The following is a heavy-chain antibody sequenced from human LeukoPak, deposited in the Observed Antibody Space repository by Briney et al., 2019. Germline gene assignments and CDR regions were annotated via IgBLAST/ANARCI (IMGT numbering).Heavy chain of an antibody. CDR1: GYTFTSYS. Sequence: ASVKVSCKASGYTFTSYSMYWVRQSPGQRLEWMGIINPSGGSTIYAQKFQGRVTMTRDTSTSTAYMELRSLRSDDTAVYYCERAAGGLRPFDYWGQGTLVTVSS. CDR3: ERAAGGLRPFDY. V-gene: IGHV1-46*01. CDR2: INPSGGST. D-gene: IGHD1-26*01. J-gene: IGHJ4*02.